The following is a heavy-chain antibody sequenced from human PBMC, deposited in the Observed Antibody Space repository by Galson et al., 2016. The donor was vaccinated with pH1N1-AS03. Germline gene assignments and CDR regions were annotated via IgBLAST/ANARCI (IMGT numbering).Heavy chain of an antibody. CDR1: GASISSSTYY. CDR2: GYSSGHT. Sequence: TLSLTCTVSGASISSSTYYWSWIRQPAGKGLEWIGRGYSSGHTNYNPSLKGRVTISVDTPKNQFSLRLSSVTAADTAFYYCAREDGSTVISKFDYWGQGTLVTVSS. D-gene: IGHD5-24*01. CDR3: AREDGSTVISKFDY. J-gene: IGHJ4*02. V-gene: IGHV4-61*02.